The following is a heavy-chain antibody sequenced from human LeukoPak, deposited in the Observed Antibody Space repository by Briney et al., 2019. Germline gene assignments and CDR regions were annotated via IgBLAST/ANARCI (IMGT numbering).Heavy chain of an antibody. CDR3: ARTMGIAAPVGY. J-gene: IGHJ4*02. D-gene: IGHD6-13*01. V-gene: IGHV1-2*02. Sequence: ASVKVSCKASGYTFTGYYMHWVRQAPGQGLEWMGWINPNSGGTNYAQKFQGRVTMTRDTSISTAYMELSRLRSDDTAVYYCARTMGIAAPVGYWGQGTLVTVSS. CDR1: GYTFTGYY. CDR2: INPNSGGT.